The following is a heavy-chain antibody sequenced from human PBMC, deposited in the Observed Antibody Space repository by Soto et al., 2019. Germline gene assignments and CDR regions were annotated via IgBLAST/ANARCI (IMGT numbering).Heavy chain of an antibody. D-gene: IGHD3-3*02. CDR1: GGSFSGYY. CDR3: ARDRQYYHFWGGYENEGPYGMDV. J-gene: IGHJ6*02. Sequence: VQLQQWGAGLLKPSETLSLTCAVYGGSFSGYYWTWIRQAPGKGLEWLGEINPSGGTNYTSSLKSRVTISVDTSKNQFSLILYSVTAADTAVYYCARDRQYYHFWGGYENEGPYGMDVWGQGTTVTVSS. V-gene: IGHV4-34*02. CDR2: INPSGGT.